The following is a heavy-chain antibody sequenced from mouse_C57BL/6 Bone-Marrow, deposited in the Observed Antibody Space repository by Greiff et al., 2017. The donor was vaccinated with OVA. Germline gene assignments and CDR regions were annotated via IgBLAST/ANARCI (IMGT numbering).Heavy chain of an antibody. V-gene: IGHV1-26*01. CDR3: AKGVGNSYYYAMDY. CDR2: INPNNGGT. Sequence: VQLQQSGPELVKPGASVKISCKASGYTFTDYYMNWVKQSHGKSLEWIGDINPNNGGTSYNQKFKGKATLTVDKSSSTAYMELRSLTSEDSAVYYCAKGVGNSYYYAMDYWGQGTSVTVSS. D-gene: IGHD2-1*01. CDR1: GYTFTDYY. J-gene: IGHJ4*01.